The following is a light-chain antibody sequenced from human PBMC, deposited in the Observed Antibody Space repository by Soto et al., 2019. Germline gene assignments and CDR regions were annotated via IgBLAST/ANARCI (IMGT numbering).Light chain of an antibody. J-gene: IGKJ4*01. Sequence: EIVMTQSPATLSVSPGEGATLSCTASESINNNLAWYQQKPGQAPRLLIYAATTRATGFPARFSGSGSGTELTLTISSLQSEDVAVYYCQQQHKWPLTFGGGTKVDIK. CDR3: QQQHKWPLT. V-gene: IGKV3-15*01. CDR1: ESINNN. CDR2: AAT.